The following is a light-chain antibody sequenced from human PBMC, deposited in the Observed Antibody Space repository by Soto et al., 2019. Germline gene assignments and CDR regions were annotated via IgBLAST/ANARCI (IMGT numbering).Light chain of an antibody. Sequence: DIQMTQSPSTLSGSVGDTVTITFRASQTISSWLAWYQQKPGKAPKLLIYKASTLKSGVPSRFSGSGSGTEFTLTISSLQHEDFATYYCQHYNSYSEAFGQGTKVDIK. V-gene: IGKV1-5*03. CDR3: QHYNSYSEA. CDR2: KAS. J-gene: IGKJ1*01. CDR1: QTISSW.